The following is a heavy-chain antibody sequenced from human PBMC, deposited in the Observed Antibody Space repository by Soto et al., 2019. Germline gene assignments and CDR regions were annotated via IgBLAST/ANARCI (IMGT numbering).Heavy chain of an antibody. CDR1: GFTFSSYW. CDR2: IKQGGSEK. V-gene: IGHV3-7*03. Sequence: GGSLRLSCAASGFTFSSYWMSWVRQAPGKGLEWVANIKQGGSEKYYVDSVKGRFTISRDNAKNSLYLQMNSLRAEDTAVYYCAREDGSSSSSGYYYYGMDVWGQGTTVTVSS. D-gene: IGHD6-6*01. J-gene: IGHJ6*02. CDR3: AREDGSSSSSGYYYYGMDV.